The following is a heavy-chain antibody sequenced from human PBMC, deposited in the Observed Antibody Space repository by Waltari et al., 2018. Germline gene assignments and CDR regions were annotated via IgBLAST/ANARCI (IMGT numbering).Heavy chain of an antibody. Sequence: QVQLQESGPGLVKPSETLSLTCTVSGGSISSHYWSWIRQPPGNGLEWIGYIYYSGSTNNNPSLKSRVTISVDTSKNQFSLKLSSVTAADTAVYYCARERLGYCSGGSCLNWFDPWGQGTLVTVSS. V-gene: IGHV4-59*11. CDR2: IYYSGST. CDR3: ARERLGYCSGGSCLNWFDP. J-gene: IGHJ5*02. CDR1: GGSISSHY. D-gene: IGHD2-15*01.